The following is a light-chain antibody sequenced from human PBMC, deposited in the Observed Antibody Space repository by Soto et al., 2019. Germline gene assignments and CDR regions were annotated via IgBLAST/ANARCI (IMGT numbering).Light chain of an antibody. V-gene: IGKV3-11*01. CDR2: DAS. CDR1: QSVSSY. CDR3: QQHSNWPPIT. J-gene: IGKJ5*01. Sequence: EIVLTQSPATLSLSPGERATLSCRASQSVSSYLAWYQQKPGQAPRLLIYDASNRATGIPARFSGSGSGTDFPLPISSLEPEDFAVYYCQQHSNWPPITFAQGTRLAI.